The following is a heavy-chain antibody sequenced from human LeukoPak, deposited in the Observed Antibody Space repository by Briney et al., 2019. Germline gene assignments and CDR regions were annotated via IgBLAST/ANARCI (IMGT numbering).Heavy chain of an antibody. CDR2: IRYDGSNK. V-gene: IGHV3-30*04. J-gene: IGHJ4*02. CDR1: GFTFSSYA. CDR3: AKPYDFWSGYLV. D-gene: IGHD3-3*01. Sequence: GRSLRLSCAASGFTFSSYAMHWVRPAPGKGLEWVAFIRYDGSNKYYADSVKGRFTISRDNSKNTLYLQMNSLRAEDTAVYYCAKPYDFWSGYLVWGQGTLVTVSS.